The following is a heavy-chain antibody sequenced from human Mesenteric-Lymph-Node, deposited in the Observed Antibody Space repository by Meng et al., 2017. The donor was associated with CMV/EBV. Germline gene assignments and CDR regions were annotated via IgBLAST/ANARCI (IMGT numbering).Heavy chain of an antibody. Sequence: SETLSLTCTVSGGSISSYYWSWIRQPPGKGLEWIGYIYYSGTTNYNPSLKSRVTISKDTSKNQFSLKVNSVTAADTAVYFCARSGGTYGMDVWGQGTTVTVSS. V-gene: IGHV4-59*01. CDR2: IYYSGTT. CDR3: ARSGGTYGMDV. J-gene: IGHJ6*02. CDR1: GGSISSYY.